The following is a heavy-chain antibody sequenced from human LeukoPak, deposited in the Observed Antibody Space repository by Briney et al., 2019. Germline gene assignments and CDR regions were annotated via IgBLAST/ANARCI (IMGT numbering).Heavy chain of an antibody. CDR2: ISYSGST. J-gene: IGHJ3*02. V-gene: IGHV4-59*01. CDR1: GGSISNYY. Sequence: PSETLSLTCTVSGGSISNYYWSWIRQPPGKGLEWMGYISYSGSTNYNPSIKSRVTISVDTSKNQFSLKLSSVTAADTAVYYCVRETGERAFDIWGQGTMVTVSS. CDR3: VRETGERAFDI. D-gene: IGHD7-27*01.